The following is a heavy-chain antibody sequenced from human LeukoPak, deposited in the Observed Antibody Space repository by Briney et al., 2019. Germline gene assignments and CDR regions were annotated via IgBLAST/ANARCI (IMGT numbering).Heavy chain of an antibody. J-gene: IGHJ4*02. CDR2: IVVGSGNT. D-gene: IGHD3-3*01. V-gene: IGHV1-58*02. Sequence: ASVKLSCKASGFTFTSSAMQWVRQARAQRLERKGWIVVGSGNTNYAQKFQERVTITRDMSTSTAYMELSSLRSEDTAVYYCAAVANDFWSGYYSDYWGQGTLVTVSS. CDR3: AAVANDFWSGYYSDY. CDR1: GFTFTSSA.